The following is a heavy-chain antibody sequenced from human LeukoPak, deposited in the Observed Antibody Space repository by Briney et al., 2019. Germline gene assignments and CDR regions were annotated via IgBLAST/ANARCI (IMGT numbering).Heavy chain of an antibody. J-gene: IGHJ4*02. CDR2: ISGIGGIT. CDR1: GFTFSSYA. V-gene: IGHV3-23*01. Sequence: PGGSLRLSCAASGFTFSSYAMSWVRQAPGKGLEWVSIISGIGGITYYPDSVKGRFTISRDNSKNTLYLQMNSLRAEDTAVYYCAKDGYSYGYALDYWGQGTLVTVSS. D-gene: IGHD5-18*01. CDR3: AKDGYSYGYALDY.